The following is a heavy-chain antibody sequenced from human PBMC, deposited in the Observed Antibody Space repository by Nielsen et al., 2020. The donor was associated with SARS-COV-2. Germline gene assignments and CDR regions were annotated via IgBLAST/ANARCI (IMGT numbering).Heavy chain of an antibody. V-gene: IGHV3-48*03. CDR3: ARAGATRWYSYYAMDV. CDR1: GFPFSDYE. Sequence: GESLKISCTASGFPFSDYEMNWVRQAPGKGPEWVSHIGSSGATVYYGGSVEGRFTISRDNAENSLSLQMNSLRAEDTAVYYCARAGATRWYSYYAMDVWGHGTTVTVSS. J-gene: IGHJ6*02. CDR2: IGSSGATV. D-gene: IGHD1-26*01.